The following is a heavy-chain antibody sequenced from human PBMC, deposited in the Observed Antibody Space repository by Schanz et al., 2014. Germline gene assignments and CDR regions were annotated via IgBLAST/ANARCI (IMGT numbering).Heavy chain of an antibody. J-gene: IGHJ3*02. V-gene: IGHV3-23*01. D-gene: IGHD3-10*01. CDR3: AKGRFGELSAFDI. CDR2: ISGSGGST. Sequence: EVQLLESGGGLVQPGGSLRLSCAASGFTFSSYAMSWVRQAPGKGLEWVSAISGSGGSTYYADSVKGRFTISRDNSKNTLYRQMNSLRAEDTAVYYCAKGRFGELSAFDIWGQGTMXTVSS. CDR1: GFTFSSYA.